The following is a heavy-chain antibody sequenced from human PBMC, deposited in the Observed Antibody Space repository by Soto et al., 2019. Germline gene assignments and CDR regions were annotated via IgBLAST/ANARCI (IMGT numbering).Heavy chain of an antibody. CDR2: ISYDGSNK. J-gene: IGHJ5*02. D-gene: IGHD3-10*01. CDR3: AKRGWFDP. Sequence: GGSLRLSCAASGSTFSSYGMHWVRQAPGKGLEWVAVISYDGSNKYYADSVKGRFTISRDNSKNTLYLQMNSLRAEDTAVYYCAKRGWFDPWGQGTLVTVSS. V-gene: IGHV3-30*18. CDR1: GSTFSSYG.